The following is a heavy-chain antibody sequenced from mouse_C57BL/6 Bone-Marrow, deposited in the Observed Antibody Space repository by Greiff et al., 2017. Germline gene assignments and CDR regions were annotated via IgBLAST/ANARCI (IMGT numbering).Heavy chain of an antibody. CDR1: GYTFTSYW. J-gene: IGHJ2*01. CDR2: IYPSDSET. Sequence: QVQLQQSGAELVRPGSSVKLSCKASGYTFTSYWMDWVKQRPGQGLEWIGNIYPSDSETHYNQKFKDKATLTVDKSSSTAYMQLSSLTSEDSAVYYCARTYYYGSSSFDYWGQGTTLTVSS. D-gene: IGHD1-1*01. V-gene: IGHV1-61*01. CDR3: ARTYYYGSSSFDY.